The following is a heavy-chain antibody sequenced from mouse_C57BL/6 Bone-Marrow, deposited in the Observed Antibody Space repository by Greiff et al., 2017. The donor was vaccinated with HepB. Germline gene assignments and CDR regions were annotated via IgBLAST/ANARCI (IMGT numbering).Heavy chain of an antibody. D-gene: IGHD1-1*01. Sequence: VMLVESDAELVKPGASVKISCKVSGYTFTDYTIHWMKQRPEQGLEWIGYIYPRDGSTKYNEKFKGKATLTADKSSSTAYMQLNSLTSEDSAVYFCARRVEYYAMDYWGQGNAVTVSA. V-gene: IGHV1-78*01. CDR2: IYPRDGST. CDR3: ARRVEYYAMDY. CDR1: GYTFTDYT. J-gene: IGHJ4*01.